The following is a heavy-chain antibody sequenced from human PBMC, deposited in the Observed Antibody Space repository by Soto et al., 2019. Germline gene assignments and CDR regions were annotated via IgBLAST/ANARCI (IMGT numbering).Heavy chain of an antibody. D-gene: IGHD3-10*01. J-gene: IGHJ5*02. V-gene: IGHV4-31*03. CDR2: IYYSGGT. Sequence: QVQLQESGPGLVRPSQTLSLSCTVSGGSISNSANHWSWIRQHPGEGLEWIGYIYYSGGTYYSPSLKGRVTMSIDASKSQFSRKLSSVTAADTAVYYCAKGVRGVPNWFDPWGQGTLVTVSS. CDR1: GGSISNSANH. CDR3: AKGVRGVPNWFDP.